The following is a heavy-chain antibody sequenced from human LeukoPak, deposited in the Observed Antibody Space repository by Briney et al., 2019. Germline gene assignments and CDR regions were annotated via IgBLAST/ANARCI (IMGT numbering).Heavy chain of an antibody. J-gene: IGHJ6*04. D-gene: IGHD6-13*01. Sequence: SQTLSLTCTVSGGSISSGGYYWSWIRQHPGKGLEWIGYIYYSRSTYYNPSLKSGVTISVDTSKKQFSLKLSSVTAADTAVYYCARGTAGYSSSWYTFGLLYYYCGMDVWGKGTTVTVSS. CDR3: ARGTAGYSSSWYTFGLLYYYCGMDV. CDR2: IYYSRST. V-gene: IGHV4-31*03. CDR1: GGSISSGGYY.